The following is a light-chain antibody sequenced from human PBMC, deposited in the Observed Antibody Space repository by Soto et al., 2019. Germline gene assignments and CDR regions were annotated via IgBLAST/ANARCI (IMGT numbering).Light chain of an antibody. Sequence: DIQMTQSPSTLSASVGDRVIITCRASQSISSWLAWYQQKPGKPPKLLIYEASSLESGVPSRFRGSGSGTEFTLTISSLQPDDFATYYCQLYNSYSFTFGPGTKVDIK. CDR3: QLYNSYSFT. V-gene: IGKV1-5*03. J-gene: IGKJ3*01. CDR2: EAS. CDR1: QSISSW.